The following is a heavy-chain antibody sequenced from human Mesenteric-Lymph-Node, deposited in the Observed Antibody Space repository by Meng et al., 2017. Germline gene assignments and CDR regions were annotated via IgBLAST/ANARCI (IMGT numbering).Heavy chain of an antibody. V-gene: IGHV4-61*02. CDR2: ISATGYI. CDR3: ARLCHCGSETYNDAFAV. Sequence: SETLSPTGTVPGGSMSIGDYYWSWVRQPAGRGLEWIGRISATGYIGYNPSLKSRVTISADMAKTQFSLKLSSVTAADTAVYYCARLCHCGSETYNDAFAVWGQGTMVTVSS. J-gene: IGHJ3*01. CDR1: GGSMSIGDYY. D-gene: IGHD3-10*01.